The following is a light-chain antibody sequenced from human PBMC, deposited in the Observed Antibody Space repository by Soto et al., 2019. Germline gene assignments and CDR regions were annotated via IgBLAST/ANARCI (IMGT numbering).Light chain of an antibody. V-gene: IGLV3-1*01. CDR2: QDS. J-gene: IGLJ2*01. CDR1: KLGDKF. CDR3: PAWDSSTGV. Sequence: SYELTQPPSVSVSPGQTASITCSGDKLGDKFVCWYQQKPGQSPVLVIYQDSKRPSGIPERFSGSNSGNTATLTISGTQGMDEADYYCPAWDSSTGVFGGGTKVTVL.